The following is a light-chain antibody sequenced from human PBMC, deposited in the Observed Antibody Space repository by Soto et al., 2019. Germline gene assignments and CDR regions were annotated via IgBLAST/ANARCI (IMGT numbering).Light chain of an antibody. Sequence: QSVLTQPPSASGTPGQRGTISCSGTTSNIGSNTLSWYHHLPGTAPKLLIYSNDQRPSGVPDRFSGSKSGTSASLAISGLQSEDEADYYCAIWDLTLSAWVFGGGTKLTVL. J-gene: IGLJ3*02. V-gene: IGLV1-44*01. CDR3: AIWDLTLSAWV. CDR1: TSNIGSNT. CDR2: SND.